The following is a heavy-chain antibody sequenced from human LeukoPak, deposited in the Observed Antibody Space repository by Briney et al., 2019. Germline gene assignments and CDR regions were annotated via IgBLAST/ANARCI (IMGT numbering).Heavy chain of an antibody. Sequence: PGGSLRLSCAASGFTFSNYWIHWVRQVPGKGLVWVSRISPDGNYGNYADSVKGRFTISRDNAKNTVYLQMNSLRAEDTAVYYCARDDMITFGGVIVSPYYYYGMDVWGQGTTVTVSS. J-gene: IGHJ6*02. CDR2: ISPDGNYG. CDR1: GFTFSNYW. D-gene: IGHD3-16*02. CDR3: ARDDMITFGGVIVSPYYYYGMDV. V-gene: IGHV3-74*01.